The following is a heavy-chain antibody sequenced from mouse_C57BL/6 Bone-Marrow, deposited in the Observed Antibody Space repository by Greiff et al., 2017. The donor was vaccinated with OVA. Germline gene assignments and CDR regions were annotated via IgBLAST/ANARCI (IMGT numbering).Heavy chain of an antibody. D-gene: IGHD1-1*01. CDR2: INPNNGGT. CDR1: GYTFTDYY. J-gene: IGHJ4*01. Sequence: EVQLQQSGPELVKPGASVKISCKASGYTFTDYYMNWVKQSHGKSLEWIGDINPNNGGTSYNQKFKGKATLTVDKSSSTSYMALRSLTSEDSAVYYCARRYYGSYYAMDYWGQGTSVTVSS. V-gene: IGHV1-26*01. CDR3: ARRYYGSYYAMDY.